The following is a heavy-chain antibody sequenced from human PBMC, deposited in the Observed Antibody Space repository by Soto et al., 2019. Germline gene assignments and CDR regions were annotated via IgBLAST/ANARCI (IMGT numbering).Heavy chain of an antibody. CDR1: GESISSGDHY. CDR2: IYYSGNT. V-gene: IGHV4-30-4*01. J-gene: IGHJ6*02. D-gene: IGHD2-15*01. CDR3: ARDAGYGNSVSCYPYNMDV. Sequence: PSETLSLTCTVSGESISSGDHYWSWVRQSPGEGLEWIGFIYYSGNTYYNPSLKSRVSMSVDTSNNQFSLKLNSVTAADTAVYYCARDAGYGNSVSCYPYNMDVWCQGTTVNVSS.